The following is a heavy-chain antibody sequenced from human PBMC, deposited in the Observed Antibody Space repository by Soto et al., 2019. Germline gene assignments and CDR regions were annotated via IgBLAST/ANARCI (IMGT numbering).Heavy chain of an antibody. D-gene: IGHD3-10*01. CDR3: ARSAGDYYGMDV. V-gene: IGHV3-21*01. CDR1: GFTFGSYN. J-gene: IGHJ6*02. CDR2: ISSSSSYI. Sequence: EVQLVESGGGLVKPGGSLRLSCAASGFTFGSYNMNWVRQAPGKGLECVSSISSSSSYIYYADSVKGRFTISRDNAKNSLYLQMNSLRAEDTAVYYCARSAGDYYGMDVWGQGTTVTVSS.